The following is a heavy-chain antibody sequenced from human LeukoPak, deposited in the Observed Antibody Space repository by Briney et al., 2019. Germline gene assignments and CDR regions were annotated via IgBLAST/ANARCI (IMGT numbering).Heavy chain of an antibody. J-gene: IGHJ5*01. CDR1: GDSIGAYY. Sequence: PSETLSLTCTVSGDSIGAYYWSWIRQPAGKGLEWIGRIYKSMYSGGSTDYNPSLKSRVTMSVDTSKNQLSLKLSSLTAADTAVCYCVRDPTMVTTFFDLWGQGTLVTVSS. CDR2: IYKSMYSGGST. V-gene: IGHV4-4*07. CDR3: VRDPTMVTTFFDL. D-gene: IGHD4-17*01.